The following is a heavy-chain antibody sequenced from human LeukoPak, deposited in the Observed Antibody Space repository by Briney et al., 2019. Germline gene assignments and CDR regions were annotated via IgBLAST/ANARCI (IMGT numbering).Heavy chain of an antibody. D-gene: IGHD3-10*01. CDR3: AKDRSTMVRGVIITGWFDP. J-gene: IGHJ5*02. Sequence: PGGSLRLSCAASGFTFSSYAMSWVRQAPGKGLEWVSAISGSGGSTYYADSVKGRFTISRDNSKNALYLQMNSLRAEDTAVYYCAKDRSTMVRGVIITGWFDPWGQGTLVTVSS. V-gene: IGHV3-23*01. CDR1: GFTFSSYA. CDR2: ISGSGGST.